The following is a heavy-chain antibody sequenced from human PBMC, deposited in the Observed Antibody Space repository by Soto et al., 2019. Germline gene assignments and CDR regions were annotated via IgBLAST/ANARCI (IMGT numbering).Heavy chain of an antibody. CDR3: ARDFIVGAPDYFDY. D-gene: IGHD1-26*01. Sequence: GGSLRLSCAASGFTFSGYGMHWVRQAPGKGLEWVAVISFDGSNKYYVDSVKGRFTISRDDSKNTLYLQMNSLRVDDTAVYYCARDFIVGAPDYFDYWGQGTLVTVSS. CDR1: GFTFSGYG. CDR2: ISFDGSNK. V-gene: IGHV3-30*03. J-gene: IGHJ4*02.